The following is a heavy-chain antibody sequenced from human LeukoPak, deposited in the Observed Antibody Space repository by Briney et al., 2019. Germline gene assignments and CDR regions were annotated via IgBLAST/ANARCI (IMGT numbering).Heavy chain of an antibody. CDR1: GGSISSYY. D-gene: IGHD3-3*01. V-gene: IGHV4-59*12. J-gene: IGHJ5*02. CDR3: ASSSRFFAFRGWFDP. Sequence: SETLSLTCTVSGGSISSYYWSWIRQPPGKGLEWIGYIYYSGTTNYNPSLKSRVTISVDTSKNQFSLKLSSVTAADTAVYYCASSSRFFAFRGWFDPWGQGTLVTVSS. CDR2: IYYSGTT.